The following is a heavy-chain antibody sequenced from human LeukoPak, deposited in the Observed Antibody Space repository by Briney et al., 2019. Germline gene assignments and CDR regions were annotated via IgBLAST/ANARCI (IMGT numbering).Heavy chain of an antibody. Sequence: PSETLSLTCAVYGGSFSGYYWSWIRQPPGKGLEWIGEINHSGSTNYNPSLKSRVTISVDTSKNQFSLKLSSVTAADTAVYYCARAPYSSSWYTNYYYYGMDVWGQGTTVTVSS. CDR1: GGSFSGYY. CDR3: ARAPYSSSWYTNYYYYGMDV. D-gene: IGHD6-13*01. V-gene: IGHV4-34*01. J-gene: IGHJ6*02. CDR2: INHSGST.